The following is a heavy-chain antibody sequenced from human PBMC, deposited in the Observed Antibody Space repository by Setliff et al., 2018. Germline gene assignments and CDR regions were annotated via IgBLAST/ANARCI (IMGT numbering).Heavy chain of an antibody. CDR3: AGGRRYDYGWDFDY. V-gene: IGHV4-38-2*02. CDR2: ISHSGST. CDR1: GYSISSGHY. J-gene: IGHJ4*02. Sequence: LSLTCTVSGYSISSGHYWGWIRQPPGEGLEWIGSISHSGSTYYNPSLRSRVTISLDTSKNQFSPKLTSVTAADTAVYYCAGGRRYDYGWDFDYWGQGTLVTVSS. D-gene: IGHD4-17*01.